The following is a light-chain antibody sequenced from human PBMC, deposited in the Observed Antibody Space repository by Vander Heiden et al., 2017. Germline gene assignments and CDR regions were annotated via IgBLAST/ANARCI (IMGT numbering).Light chain of an antibody. V-gene: IGLV3-1*01. CDR3: QEGDSGIVV. CDR1: PWGQTY. CDR2: RES. Sequence: SYELTQTPSLSVSPGQTASITCSGSPWGQTYVFCSQQQAGQSPVLVIYRESERPSGIPDRFSDSNTVTTATRTMSATEAVDEADYYCQEGDSGIVVFGGGIRLTVL. J-gene: IGLJ2*01.